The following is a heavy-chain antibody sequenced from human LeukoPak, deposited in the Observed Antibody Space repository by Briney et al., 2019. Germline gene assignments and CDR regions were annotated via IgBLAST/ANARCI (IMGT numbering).Heavy chain of an antibody. CDR3: ARDSGSYVAGDRAFDP. Sequence: ASVTVSCKASGYTFTSYGISWVRQAPGQGLEWMGWISAYNGNTNYAQKLQGRVTMTTDTSTSTAYMELRSLRSDDTAVYYCARDSGSYVAGDRAFDPWGQGTLVTVSS. CDR2: ISAYNGNT. CDR1: GYTFTSYG. J-gene: IGHJ5*02. V-gene: IGHV1-18*01. D-gene: IGHD1-26*01.